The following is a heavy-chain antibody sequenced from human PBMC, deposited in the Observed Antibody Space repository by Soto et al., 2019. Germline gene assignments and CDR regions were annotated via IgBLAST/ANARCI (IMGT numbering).Heavy chain of an antibody. D-gene: IGHD6-13*01. J-gene: IGHJ5*02. CDR1: GFTFSDYY. CDR2: ISSSGSTI. V-gene: IGHV3-11*01. Sequence: QVQLVESGGGVVKPGGSLRLSCAASGFTFSDYYMSWIHQPPGKGLEWVSYISSSGSTIYYADSVKGRFTISRDNAKNSLYLQMNSLRAEDTAVYYCARDRIAAAGTNWFDPWGQGTLVTVSS. CDR3: ARDRIAAAGTNWFDP.